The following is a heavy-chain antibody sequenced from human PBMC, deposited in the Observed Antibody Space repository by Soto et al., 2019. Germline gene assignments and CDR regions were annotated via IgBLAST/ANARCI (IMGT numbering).Heavy chain of an antibody. CDR1: VSGFSFTTAW. CDR3: AKDSAVYAICRDFDY. J-gene: IGHJ4*02. Sequence: GGSLRLSCSASVSGFSFTTAWMCWVRQAPGKGLEWVANINEYGNDKYYADSVRGRFTISRDNAKNTLYLQMNSLRAEDTAVYYCAKDSAVYAICRDFDYWGQGTLVTVSS. D-gene: IGHD2-8*01. CDR2: INEYGNDK. V-gene: IGHV3-7*01.